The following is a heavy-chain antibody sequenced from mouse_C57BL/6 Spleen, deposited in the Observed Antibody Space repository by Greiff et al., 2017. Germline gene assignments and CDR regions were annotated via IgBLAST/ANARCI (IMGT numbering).Heavy chain of an antibody. CDR3: ARKGYGSSYGYFDV. D-gene: IGHD1-1*01. CDR2: INPNYGTT. CDR1: GYSFTDYN. V-gene: IGHV1-39*01. J-gene: IGHJ1*03. Sequence: EVQLQQSGPELVKPGASVKISCKASGYSFTDYNMNWVKQSNGKSLEWIGVINPNYGTTSYNQKFKGKATLTVDQSSSTAYRQLNSLTSEDSAVYYCARKGYGSSYGYFDVWGTGTTVTVSS.